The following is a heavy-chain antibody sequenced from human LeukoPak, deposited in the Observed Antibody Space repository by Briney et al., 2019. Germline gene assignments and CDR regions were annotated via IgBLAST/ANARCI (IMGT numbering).Heavy chain of an antibody. J-gene: IGHJ3*02. CDR2: IKQDGSEK. V-gene: IGHV3-7*01. Sequence: PGGSLRLSCAASGFTFSHYWMSWVRQAPGKGLEWLANIKQDGSEKYYVDSVKGRFTISRDNAKNSLYLQMNSQRAKDTAIYYCARDQGALDIWGQGTMVTVSS. CDR3: ARDQGALDI. CDR1: GFTFSHYW.